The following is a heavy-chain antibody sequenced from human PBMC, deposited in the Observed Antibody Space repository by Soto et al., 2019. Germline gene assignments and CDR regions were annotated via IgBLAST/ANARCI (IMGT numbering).Heavy chain of an antibody. D-gene: IGHD2-2*01. V-gene: IGHV4-61*01. Sequence: PSETLSLTCTVSGGSVSSGSYYWSWIRQPPGKGLEWIGYIYYSGSTNYNPSLKSRVTISVDTSKNQFSLKLSSVTAADTAVYYCAREGYCSSTSCYEFWFDPWGQGTLVTVSS. CDR1: GGSVSSGSYY. J-gene: IGHJ5*02. CDR2: IYYSGST. CDR3: AREGYCSSTSCYEFWFDP.